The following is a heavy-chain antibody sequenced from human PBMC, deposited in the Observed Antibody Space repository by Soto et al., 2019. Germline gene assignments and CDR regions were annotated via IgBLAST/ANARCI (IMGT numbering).Heavy chain of an antibody. J-gene: IGHJ6*02. CDR2: IYYSGST. CDR1: GGSISSSSYY. V-gene: IGHV4-39*01. Sequence: QLQLQESGPGLVKPSETLSLTCTVSGGSISSSSYYWGWIRQPPGKGLERIGSIYYSGSTYYNPSLKSRVTIPVDTSKTLFSLTLCSVTAADTAVYYCVRVVVAADYYYNSGMDVWGQGTTVTVSS. CDR3: VRVVVAADYYYNSGMDV. D-gene: IGHD2-15*01.